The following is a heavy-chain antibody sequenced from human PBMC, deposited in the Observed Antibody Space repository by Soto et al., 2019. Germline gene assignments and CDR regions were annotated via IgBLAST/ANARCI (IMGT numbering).Heavy chain of an antibody. V-gene: IGHV3-23*01. CDR3: SKGRLSFDF. J-gene: IGHJ4*02. CDR1: GFIFSNYA. CDR2: VSANADGT. Sequence: GGSLRLSCAASGFIFSNYAMNWVRQAPGKGLEWVSFVSANADGTFYADSVEGRFSISRDNSKNTLYLQMNNLRAEDTAIYYCSKGRLSFDFWGQGTLVTVSS.